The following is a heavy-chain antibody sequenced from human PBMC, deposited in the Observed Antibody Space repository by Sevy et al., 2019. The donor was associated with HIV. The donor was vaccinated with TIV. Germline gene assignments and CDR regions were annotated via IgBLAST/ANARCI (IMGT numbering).Heavy chain of an antibody. CDR2: IYSDGRT. V-gene: IGHV3-66*01. D-gene: IGHD3-22*01. CDR3: ARDRYYHASGYYYYYYGMDV. J-gene: IGHJ6*02. Sequence: GGSLRLSCAASGLSVSDNYMNWVRQAPGKGLELVSVIYSDGRTYYADSVKGRFTISRDNSKNTLYLHMNNLRPEDTAVYYCARDRYYHASGYYYYYYGMDVWGQGTTVTVSS. CDR1: GLSVSDNY.